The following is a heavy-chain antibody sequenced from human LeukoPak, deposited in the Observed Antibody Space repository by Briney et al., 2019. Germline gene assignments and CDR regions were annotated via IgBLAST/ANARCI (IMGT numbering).Heavy chain of an antibody. CDR2: IRSKANSFAT. CDR1: GFIFSDSA. CDR3: TGHSSANGDYYFDS. Sequence: PGGSLRLSCAASGFIFSDSAMHWVRQASGKGLEWVGRIRSKANSFATAYGESVKGRFTVSRDDSKNTAYLQMNSLKTEDTAVYYCTGHSSANGDYYFDSWGQEPRSPSPQ. J-gene: IGHJ4*01. D-gene: IGHD4-17*01. V-gene: IGHV3-73*01.